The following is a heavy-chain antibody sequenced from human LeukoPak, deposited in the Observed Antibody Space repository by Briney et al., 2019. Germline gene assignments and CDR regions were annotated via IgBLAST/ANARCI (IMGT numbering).Heavy chain of an antibody. V-gene: IGHV3-7*03. CDR1: GFTFSTHW. D-gene: IGHD1-26*01. CDR3: ANALGAHYFDS. J-gene: IGHJ4*02. Sequence: QPGGSLRLSCAASGFTFSTHWMIWVRQAPGNGLEWVANIKQDGSEKYYVDSVKGRFIISRDNAKNSLYLQMNSLRVEDTAVYYCANALGAHYFDSWGQGTLVTVSS. CDR2: IKQDGSEK.